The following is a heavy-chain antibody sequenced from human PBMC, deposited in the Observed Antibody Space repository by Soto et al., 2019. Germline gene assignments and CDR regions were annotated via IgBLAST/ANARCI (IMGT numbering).Heavy chain of an antibody. CDR1: GFSLSTSGVG. J-gene: IGHJ4*02. V-gene: IGHV2-5*02. D-gene: IGHD4-17*01. CDR3: AHCDDYASQRTFDY. CDR2: IYWDGDK. Sequence: QITMKESGPTLVKPTQTLTLTCTFSGFSLSTSGVGVGWIRQPPGKALEWLALIYWDGDKRYSPSLKSRLTITKDTSKNQVVLTMANMDPVYTATYYCAHCDDYASQRTFDYWGQGTLVTVSS.